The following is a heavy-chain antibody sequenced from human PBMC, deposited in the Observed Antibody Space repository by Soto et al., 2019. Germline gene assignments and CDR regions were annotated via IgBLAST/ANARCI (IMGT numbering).Heavy chain of an antibody. D-gene: IGHD2-15*01. J-gene: IGHJ6*01. Sequence: QLQLQESGSGLVKPSQTLSLTCAVSGGSISSGGYSWSWIRQPPGKGLEWIGYIYHSGSTYYNPSLKSRVTIAVDRSKNQCSWKLRADTVVGKAVCFWYSARGQAGMGGWGQGTTVTVSS. CDR2: IYHSGST. CDR3: YSARGQAGMGG. CDR1: GGSISSGGYS. V-gene: IGHV4-30-2*01.